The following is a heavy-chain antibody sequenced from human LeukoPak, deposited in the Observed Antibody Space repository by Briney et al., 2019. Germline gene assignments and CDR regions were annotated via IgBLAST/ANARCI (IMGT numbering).Heavy chain of an antibody. CDR2: IYYSGST. J-gene: IGHJ4*02. CDR1: GGSISSYY. Sequence: PSETLSLTCTVSGGSISSYYWSWIRQPPGKGLDWIGHIYYSGSTKYNPSLKSRVTISVDTSKNQFSLRLSSVTAADTAVYYCARLVGYTSGWWVDYWGQGILVTVSS. V-gene: IGHV4-59*01. CDR3: ARLVGYTSGWWVDY. D-gene: IGHD6-19*01.